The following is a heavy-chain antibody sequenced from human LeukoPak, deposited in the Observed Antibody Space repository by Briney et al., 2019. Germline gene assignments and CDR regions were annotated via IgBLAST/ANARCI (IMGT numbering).Heavy chain of an antibody. Sequence: PSETLSPSCAVYGGSFSGYYWSWIRQPPGKGLEWIGEINHSGSTNYNPSLKSRVTISVDTSKNQFSLKLGSVTAADTAVYYCARGVTYYYGSGRYYSRKDAFDIWGQGTMVTVSS. V-gene: IGHV4-34*01. CDR2: INHSGST. J-gene: IGHJ3*02. CDR1: GGSFSGYY. CDR3: ARGVTYYYGSGRYYSRKDAFDI. D-gene: IGHD3-10*01.